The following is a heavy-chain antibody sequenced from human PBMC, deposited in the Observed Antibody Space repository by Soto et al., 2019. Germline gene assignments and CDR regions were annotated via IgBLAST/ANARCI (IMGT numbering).Heavy chain of an antibody. CDR1: GGSFSGYY. Sequence: PSETLSLTCAVYGGSFSGYYWSWIRQPPGKGLEWIGEINHSGSTNYNPSLKSRVTISVDTSKNQFSLKLSSVTAADTAVYYCAMGSDSRGYYDYWGQGTLVTVSS. CDR2: INHSGST. V-gene: IGHV4-34*01. J-gene: IGHJ4*02. CDR3: AMGSDSRGYYDY. D-gene: IGHD3-22*01.